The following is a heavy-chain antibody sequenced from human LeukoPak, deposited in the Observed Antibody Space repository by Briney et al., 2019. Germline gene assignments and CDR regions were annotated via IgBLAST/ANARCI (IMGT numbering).Heavy chain of an antibody. V-gene: IGHV3-7*01. CDR3: ARDLNRYYDSSIYGGAFDI. CDR1: GFTFSSYW. Sequence: GGSLRLSCAASGFTFSSYWMSWVRQAPGKGLEWVANIKQDGGEKYYVDSVKGRFTISRDNAKNSLYLQMNSLRAEDTAVYYCARDLNRYYDSSIYGGAFDIWGQGTMVTVSS. J-gene: IGHJ3*02. D-gene: IGHD3-22*01. CDR2: IKQDGGEK.